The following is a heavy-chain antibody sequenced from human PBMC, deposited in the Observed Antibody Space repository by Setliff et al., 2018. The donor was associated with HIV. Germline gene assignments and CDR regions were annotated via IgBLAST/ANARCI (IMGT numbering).Heavy chain of an antibody. V-gene: IGHV4-61*02. CDR3: ARYSPRGYTLTGPY. CDR2: IYTSGST. D-gene: IGHD6-25*01. Sequence: SETLSLTCTVSGGSISSGSYYWNWIRQPAGKGLEWIGRIYTSGSTNYNPSLKSRVTISVDTSKNQFSLKLSSVTAADTAVYYCARYSPRGYTLTGPYWGQGTLVTVS. J-gene: IGHJ4*02. CDR1: GGSISSGSYY.